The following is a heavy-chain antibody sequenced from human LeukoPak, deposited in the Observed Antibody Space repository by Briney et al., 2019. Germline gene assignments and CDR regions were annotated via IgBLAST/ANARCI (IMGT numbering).Heavy chain of an antibody. Sequence: GGSLRLSWAASGFTFSGYAMSWVRLAPGKGLEWVSAITAGGDSTYYADSVKGRFTISRDNSKNTLYLQMNSLRAEDTAVYYCAKEAWAYYDFWSGYRDYFDYWGQGTLVTVSS. V-gene: IGHV3-23*01. J-gene: IGHJ4*02. D-gene: IGHD3-3*01. CDR1: GFTFSGYA. CDR3: AKEAWAYYDFWSGYRDYFDY. CDR2: ITAGGDST.